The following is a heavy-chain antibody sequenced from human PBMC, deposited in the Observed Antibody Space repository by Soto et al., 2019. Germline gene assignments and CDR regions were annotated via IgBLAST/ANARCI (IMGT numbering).Heavy chain of an antibody. D-gene: IGHD2-15*01. J-gene: IGHJ4*02. CDR1: GFTFSSYG. Sequence: GGSLRLSCAASGFTFSSYGMHWVRQAPGKGLERVAVILFDGSNIYYADSVKGRFTISRDNSKNTLYLQMNSLRAEDTAVYYCAKGDLDCSGGSCSTHWGQGTLVTVSS. CDR2: ILFDGSNI. CDR3: AKGDLDCSGGSCSTH. V-gene: IGHV3-30*18.